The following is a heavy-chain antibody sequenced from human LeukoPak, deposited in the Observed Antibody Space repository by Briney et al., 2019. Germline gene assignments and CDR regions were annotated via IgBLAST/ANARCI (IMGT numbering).Heavy chain of an antibody. V-gene: IGHV1-2*02. J-gene: IGHJ3*02. CDR2: INPNSGGT. Sequence: GASVKVSCKASGYTFTGYYLHWVRQAPGQGLEWMGWINPNSGGTSYAQQFQDRVTMTRDTSISTAYMELTSLRSEDTAVYYCARDGLYCTNGVCSSDIWGQGTLVTVSS. CDR1: GYTFTGYY. D-gene: IGHD2-8*01. CDR3: ARDGLYCTNGVCSSDI.